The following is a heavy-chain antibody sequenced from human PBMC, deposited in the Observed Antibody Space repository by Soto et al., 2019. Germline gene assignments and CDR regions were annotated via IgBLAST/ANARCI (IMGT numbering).Heavy chain of an antibody. CDR1: GGSISSGGYY. CDR2: IYYSGST. Sequence: SETLSLTCTVSGGSISSGGYYWSWIRQHPGKGLEWIGYIYYSGSTYYNPSLKSRVTISVDTSKNQFPLKLSSVTAADTAVYYCARASPHYYDSSGYYDGLKYDPWGQGTLVTVSS. V-gene: IGHV4-31*03. J-gene: IGHJ5*02. CDR3: ARASPHYYDSSGYYDGLKYDP. D-gene: IGHD3-22*01.